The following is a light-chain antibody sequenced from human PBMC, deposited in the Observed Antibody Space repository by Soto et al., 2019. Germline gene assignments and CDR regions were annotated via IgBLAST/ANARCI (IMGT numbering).Light chain of an antibody. CDR3: QQRSNWPYGI. CDR2: DAS. Sequence: EIVLTQSPATLSLSPGERATLSCRASQSVTNYLAWYQQNPGQAPRLLIYDASNRATGIPARFSGSGSGTTFTLTISSLETEDLAVYYCQQRSNWPYGIFGQGTKGDIK. V-gene: IGKV3-11*01. CDR1: QSVTNY. J-gene: IGKJ1*01.